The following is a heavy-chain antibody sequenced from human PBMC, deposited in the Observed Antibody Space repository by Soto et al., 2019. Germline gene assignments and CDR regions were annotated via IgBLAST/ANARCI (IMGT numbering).Heavy chain of an antibody. CDR1: GGSISSYY. Sequence: GRSSETLSLTCTVSGGSISSYYWSWIRQPPGKGLEWIGYIYYSGSTNYNPSLKSRVTISVDTSKNQFSLKLSSVTAADTAVYYCARLVVVPAASYYFDYWGQGTLVTVSS. CDR2: IYYSGST. CDR3: ARLVVVPAASYYFDY. V-gene: IGHV4-59*08. D-gene: IGHD2-2*01. J-gene: IGHJ4*02.